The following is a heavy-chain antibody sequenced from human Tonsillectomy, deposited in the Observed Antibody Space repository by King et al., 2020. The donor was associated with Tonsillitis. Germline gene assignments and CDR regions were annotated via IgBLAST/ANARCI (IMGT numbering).Heavy chain of an antibody. J-gene: IGHJ4*02. CDR3: AKPLTAAVGTGFDY. CDR2: IRYDGSNK. D-gene: IGHD6-13*01. V-gene: IGHV3-30*02. Sequence: VQLVESGGGVVQPGGSLRLSCAASGFTFSSYGMHWVRQAPGKGLEWVAFIRYDGSNKYYADSVKGRFTISRDNSKNTLYLQMNSLRAEDTAVYYCAKPLTAAVGTGFDYWGQGTLVTVSS. CDR1: GFTFSSYG.